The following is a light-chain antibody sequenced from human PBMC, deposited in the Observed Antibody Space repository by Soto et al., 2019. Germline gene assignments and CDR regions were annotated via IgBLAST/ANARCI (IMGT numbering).Light chain of an antibody. CDR1: SSNIGAGYD. V-gene: IGLV1-40*01. CDR2: GNT. Sequence: QSVLTQPPSVSEAPGQRVTISCTGSSSNIGAGYDVHWYQQLPGRAPKLLIYGNTNRPSGVPDRFSGSKSGTSASLAITGLQAEDEADYYCLSFDSSLSVVFGGGTNLTVL. CDR3: LSFDSSLSVV. J-gene: IGLJ2*01.